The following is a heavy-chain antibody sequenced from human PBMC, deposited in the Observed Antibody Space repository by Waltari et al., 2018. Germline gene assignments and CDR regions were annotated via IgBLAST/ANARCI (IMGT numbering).Heavy chain of an antibody. V-gene: IGHV3-7*01. CDR2: RNYDGSQK. CDR3: AKSRGFEY. D-gene: IGHD2-2*01. J-gene: IGHJ4*02. CDR1: GFTFSRFW. Sequence: EVQLVESGGGLVQPGGSLRLSCGASGFTFSRFWMSWVRQTLGKGREWVANRNYDGSQKYYADSVKGRFTISRDNAKNSLYLQMNSLRVEDTAVYYCAKSRGFEYWGQGTLITVSS.